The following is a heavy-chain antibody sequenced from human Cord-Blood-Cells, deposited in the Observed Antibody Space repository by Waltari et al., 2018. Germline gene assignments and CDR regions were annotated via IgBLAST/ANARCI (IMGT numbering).Heavy chain of an antibody. V-gene: IGHV4-39*07. J-gene: IGHJ4*02. CDR1: GGSISSSSYY. CDR3: ARHGRSSSWSLGY. D-gene: IGHD6-13*01. CDR2: IYYSGST. Sequence: QLQLQESGPGLVKPSETLSLTCPVSGGSISSSSYYWGWLRQPPGKGLEWIGSIYYSGSTYYNPSLKSRVTISVDTSKNQFSLKLSSVTAADTAVYYCARHGRSSSWSLGYWGQGTLVTVSS.